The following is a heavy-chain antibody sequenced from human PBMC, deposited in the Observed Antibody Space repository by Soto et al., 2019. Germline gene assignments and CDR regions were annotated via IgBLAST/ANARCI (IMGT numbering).Heavy chain of an antibody. V-gene: IGHV3-30*18. CDR1: GFTFSSYG. Sequence: GGSLRLSCAASGFTFSSYGMHWVRQAPGKGLEWVAVISYDGSNKYYADSVKGRFTISRDNSKNTLYLQMNSLRAEDTAVYYCAKGYYFDYWGQGTLVTVSS. J-gene: IGHJ4*02. CDR3: AKGYYFDY. CDR2: ISYDGSNK.